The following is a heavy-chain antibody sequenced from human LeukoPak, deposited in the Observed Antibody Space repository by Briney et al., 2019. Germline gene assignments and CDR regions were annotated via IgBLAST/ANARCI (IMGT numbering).Heavy chain of an antibody. V-gene: IGHV3-30*02. CDR2: IRYDGSNR. J-gene: IGHJ3*02. CDR1: GFTFSSYG. D-gene: IGHD3-10*01. Sequence: GGSLRLSCAASGFTFSSYGMHWVRQAPGKGLEWVAFIRYDGSNRYYTDSVKGRFAISRDNSKNTLYLLMNSLRAEDTAVFYCAKAHRYYGSGTDAFDIWGQGIMVTVSS. CDR3: AKAHRYYGSGTDAFDI.